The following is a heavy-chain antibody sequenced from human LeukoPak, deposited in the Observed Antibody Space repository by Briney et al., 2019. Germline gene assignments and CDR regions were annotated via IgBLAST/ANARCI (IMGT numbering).Heavy chain of an antibody. J-gene: IGHJ5*02. CDR2: IYTSGST. V-gene: IGHV4-4*07. D-gene: IGHD2-15*01. CDR3: ARSYCSGGSCLNWFDP. CDR1: GGSIGSYY. Sequence: SETLSLTCTVSGGSIGSYYWSWIRQPAGKGLEWIGRIYTSGSTNYNPSLKGRVTMSVDTSKNQFSLKLTSVTAADTAVYYCARSYCSGGSCLNWFDPWGLGTLVTVSS.